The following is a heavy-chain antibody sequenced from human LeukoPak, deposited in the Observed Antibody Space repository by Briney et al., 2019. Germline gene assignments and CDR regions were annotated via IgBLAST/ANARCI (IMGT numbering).Heavy chain of an antibody. V-gene: IGHV4-39*01. Sequence: SDTLSLTCTVSGGSISSSSYYWGWIRQPPGKGLEWIGSIYYSGSTYYNPSRKSRVTISIDTSKNQLSLKLSSVNAADTAVYYCARHYDILTDSRYFDYWGQGTLVTVSS. D-gene: IGHD3-9*01. CDR3: ARHYDILTDSRYFDY. CDR1: GGSISSSSYY. CDR2: IYYSGST. J-gene: IGHJ4*02.